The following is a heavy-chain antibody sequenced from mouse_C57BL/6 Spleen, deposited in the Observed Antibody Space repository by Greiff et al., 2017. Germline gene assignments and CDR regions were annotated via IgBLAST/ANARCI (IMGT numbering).Heavy chain of an antibody. Sequence: VQLQQSGAELVRPGASVKLSCKASGYTFTDYYINWVKQRPGQGLEWIARIYPGSGNTYYNEKFKGKATLTAEKSSSTAYMQLSSLTSEDSAVYFCARSGADGRYFDVWGTGTTVTVSS. D-gene: IGHD3-1*01. CDR2: IYPGSGNT. J-gene: IGHJ1*03. CDR1: GYTFTDYY. V-gene: IGHV1-76*01. CDR3: ARSGADGRYFDV.